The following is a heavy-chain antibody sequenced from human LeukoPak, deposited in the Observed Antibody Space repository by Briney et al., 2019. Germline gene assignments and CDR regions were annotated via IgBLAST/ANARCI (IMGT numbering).Heavy chain of an antibody. Sequence: SETLSLTCAVYGGSFSGYYWSWIRQPPGKGLEWIGEINHSGSTNYNPSLKSRVTISVDTSKNQFSLKLSSVTAADTAVYHCARGLRSSSWYGGGYFDYWGQGTLVTVSS. CDR2: INHSGST. CDR1: GGSFSGYY. V-gene: IGHV4-34*01. CDR3: ARGLRSSSWYGGGYFDY. J-gene: IGHJ4*02. D-gene: IGHD6-13*01.